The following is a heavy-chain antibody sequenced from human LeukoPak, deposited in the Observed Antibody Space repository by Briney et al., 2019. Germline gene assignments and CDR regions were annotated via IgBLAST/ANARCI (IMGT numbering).Heavy chain of an antibody. J-gene: IGHJ4*02. CDR2: TWHDGSNK. Sequence: QPGRSLRLFCAASGFTFSSYGMHWVRQAPGKGLEWVAVTWHDGSNKYYADSVKGRFTISRDNSKNTLYLQMNSLRAEDTAVYYCARGYYDSSGYFHFDYWGQGTLVTVSS. V-gene: IGHV3-33*01. CDR1: GFTFSSYG. D-gene: IGHD3-22*01. CDR3: ARGYYDSSGYFHFDY.